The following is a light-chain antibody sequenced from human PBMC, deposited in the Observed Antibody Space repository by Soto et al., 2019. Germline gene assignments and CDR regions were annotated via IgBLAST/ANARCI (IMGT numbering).Light chain of an antibody. CDR1: QSVSSSY. CDR3: QQYGSSPWT. J-gene: IGKJ1*01. Sequence: EIVLTQSPGTLSLSPVERATLPCRASQSVSSSYLAWYQQKPGQAPRLLIYGASSRATGIPDRISGSGSGTDFTLTISRLEPEDFAVYYCQQYGSSPWTCGQGNKGDIK. V-gene: IGKV3-20*01. CDR2: GAS.